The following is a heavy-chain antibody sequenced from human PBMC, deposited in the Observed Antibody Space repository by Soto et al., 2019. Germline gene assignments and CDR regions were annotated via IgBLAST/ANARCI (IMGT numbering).Heavy chain of an antibody. V-gene: IGHV3-73*01. Sequence: GGSLRLSCAASGFTFSGSAMHWVRQASGKGLEWVGRIRSKANSYATAYAASVKGRFTISRDDSKNTAYLQMNSLKTEDTAVYYCTRHERREYSSSALGPEDVEGFDYWGQGTLVTVSS. CDR2: IRSKANSYAT. CDR3: TRHERREYSSSALGPEDVEGFDY. D-gene: IGHD6-6*01. J-gene: IGHJ4*02. CDR1: GFTFSGSA.